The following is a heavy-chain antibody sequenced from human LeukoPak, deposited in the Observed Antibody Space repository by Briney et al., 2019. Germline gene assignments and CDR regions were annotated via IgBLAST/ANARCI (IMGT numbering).Heavy chain of an antibody. CDR3: ARIGDFWSGYLN. V-gene: IGHV3-11*04. J-gene: IGHJ4*02. CDR1: GFTSSDYY. D-gene: IGHD3-3*01. Sequence: GVLRLSCAASGFTSSDYYMGWIRQAPGKGRGWVSYISSSGSTIYYADSVKGRFTISRDNAKNSLYLQMNSLRAEDTAVYYCARIGDFWSGYLNWGQGSLVTVSS. CDR2: ISSSGSTI.